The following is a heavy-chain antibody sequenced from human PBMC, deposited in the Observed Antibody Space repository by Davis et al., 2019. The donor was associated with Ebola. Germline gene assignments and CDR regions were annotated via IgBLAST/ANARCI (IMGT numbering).Heavy chain of an antibody. CDR3: ARDLRYCSGGSCYPGY. D-gene: IGHD2-15*01. V-gene: IGHV3-74*01. J-gene: IGHJ4*02. Sequence: GESLKISCAASGFTFSSYAMHWVRQAPGKGLVWVSRINSDGSSTSYADSVKGRFTISRDNAKNTLYLQMNSLRAEDTAVYYCARDLRYCSGGSCYPGYWGQGTLVTVSS. CDR2: INSDGSST. CDR1: GFTFSSYA.